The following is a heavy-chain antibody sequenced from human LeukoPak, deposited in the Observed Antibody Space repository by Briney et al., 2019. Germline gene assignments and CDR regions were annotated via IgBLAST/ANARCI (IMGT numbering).Heavy chain of an antibody. CDR1: GFTFSSYW. Sequence: GGSLRLSCAASGFTFSSYWMHWVRQAPGKGLVWVSRSKPDGSSTSYADSVKGRFTISRDNAKSTLYLQLNSLRVEDTAVYYCAAVVGANPFDYWGQGTLVTVSS. CDR3: AAVVGANPFDY. J-gene: IGHJ4*02. CDR2: SKPDGSST. V-gene: IGHV3-74*01. D-gene: IGHD1-26*01.